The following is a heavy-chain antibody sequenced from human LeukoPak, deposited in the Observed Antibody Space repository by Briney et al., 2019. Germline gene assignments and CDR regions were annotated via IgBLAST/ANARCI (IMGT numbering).Heavy chain of an antibody. V-gene: IGHV3-23*01. J-gene: IGHJ4*02. Sequence: GGSLRLSCAASGFTFSSYEMNWVRQAPGKGLEWVSAISGSGAGTYYADSVKGRFTISRDNSKNTLYLQMNSLRAEDTAVYYCAKEVSRVTTFYFDYWGQGTLVTVSS. D-gene: IGHD4-17*01. CDR3: AKEVSRVTTFYFDY. CDR2: ISGSGAGT. CDR1: GFTFSSYE.